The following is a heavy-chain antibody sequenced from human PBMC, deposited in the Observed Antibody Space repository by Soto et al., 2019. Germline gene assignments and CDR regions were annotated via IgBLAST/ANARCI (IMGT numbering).Heavy chain of an antibody. J-gene: IGHJ6*02. V-gene: IGHV4-59*01. CDR2: VYDSGST. CDR3: ARGTKYYYQGMDV. CDR1: GDSINNYY. Sequence: SETLSLTCTVSGDSINNYYWTWIRQPPGKGLEWIGYVYDSGSTSYNPSLTSRLTISVDTSKNQFSLKLKSVTAADTAVYYCARGTKYYYQGMDVWGQGTTVTVSS.